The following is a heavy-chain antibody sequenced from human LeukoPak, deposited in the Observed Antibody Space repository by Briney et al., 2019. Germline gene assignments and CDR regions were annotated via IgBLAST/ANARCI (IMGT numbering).Heavy chain of an antibody. D-gene: IGHD6-6*01. J-gene: IGHJ4*02. CDR3: ATQLAFDY. CDR1: GFTFSSYA. V-gene: IGHV3-7*01. Sequence: GGSLRLSCAASGFTFSSYAMSWVRQVPGKGLECVADINQDGTEKYYVESVKGRFTISRDNAKNSLFLQMNSLRVEDTAVYYCATQLAFDYWGQGTLVTVSS. CDR2: INQDGTEK.